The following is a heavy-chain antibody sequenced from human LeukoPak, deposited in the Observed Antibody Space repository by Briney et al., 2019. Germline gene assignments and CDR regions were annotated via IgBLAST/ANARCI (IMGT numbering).Heavy chain of an antibody. D-gene: IGHD1-26*01. Sequence: SETLSLTCTVSAYSISDGWVWGTIRQPPGKGLEWIGSIYRSGTTYYNPSLKSRVTMSVDTSNNQFSLKLTSVTAADTAMYYCSRLSHVAGAPKVSWFDPWGQGTLVTVSS. CDR2: IYRSGTT. J-gene: IGHJ5*02. CDR1: AYSISDGWV. V-gene: IGHV4-38-2*02. CDR3: SRLSHVAGAPKVSWFDP.